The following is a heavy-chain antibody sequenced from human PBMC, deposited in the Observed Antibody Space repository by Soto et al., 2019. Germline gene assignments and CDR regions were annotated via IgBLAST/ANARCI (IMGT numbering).Heavy chain of an antibody. CDR3: ASTPLVPAAMPGSYYYYMDV. D-gene: IGHD2-2*01. CDR2: IYYSGST. CDR1: GGSISSYY. J-gene: IGHJ6*03. V-gene: IGHV4-59*08. Sequence: QVQLQESGPGLVKPSETLSLTCTVSGGSISSYYWSWIRQPPGKGLEWIGYIYYSGSTNYNPSLKSRVTISVDTSKNQFSLKLSSVTAADTAVYYCASTPLVPAAMPGSYYYYMDVWGKGTTVTVSS.